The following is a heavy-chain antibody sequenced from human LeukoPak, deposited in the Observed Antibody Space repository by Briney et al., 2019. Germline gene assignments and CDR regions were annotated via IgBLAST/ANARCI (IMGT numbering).Heavy chain of an antibody. CDR2: ILGSGAGT. J-gene: IGHJ4*02. Sequence: GGSLRLTCAASGFNFGSYAMSWVRQTPGKGLEWVSIILGSGAGTYHAESVEGRFTISRDNSKNTLYLQMISLRAEDTAVYYCAKDRRDRSGWYATDYWGQGTLVTVSS. V-gene: IGHV3-23*01. CDR3: AKDRRDRSGWYATDY. D-gene: IGHD6-19*01. CDR1: GFNFGSYA.